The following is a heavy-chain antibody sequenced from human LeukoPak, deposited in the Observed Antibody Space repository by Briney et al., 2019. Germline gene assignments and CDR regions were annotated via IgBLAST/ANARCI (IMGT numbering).Heavy chain of an antibody. D-gene: IGHD3-16*01. J-gene: IGHJ5*02. Sequence: PSETLSLTCTVSGDSINSNSYHWGWIRQPPGKGLEWIGTVYSTGNTYYTPSLKSRVTISVDTSNNQFSLKPTSVTAADTAVYYCARPHLTWRVEYFDPWGQGTLVTVSS. CDR3: ARPHLTWRVEYFDP. CDR2: VYSTGNT. V-gene: IGHV4-39*01. CDR1: GDSINSNSYH.